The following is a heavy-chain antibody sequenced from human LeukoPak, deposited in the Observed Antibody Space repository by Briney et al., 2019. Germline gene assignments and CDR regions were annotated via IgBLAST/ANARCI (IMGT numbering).Heavy chain of an antibody. J-gene: IGHJ6*03. CDR1: GFTFSSYA. CDR2: ISGSGGST. D-gene: IGHD5-24*01. V-gene: IGHV3-23*01. CDR3: AKAAMARNQRRYYYYMDV. Sequence: GGSLRLSCAASGFTFSSYAMSWVRQAPGKGLEWVSAISGSGGSTYYADSVKGRFTISRDNSKNTLYLQMNSLRAEDTAVYYCAKAAMARNQRRYYYYMDVWGKGTTVTVSS.